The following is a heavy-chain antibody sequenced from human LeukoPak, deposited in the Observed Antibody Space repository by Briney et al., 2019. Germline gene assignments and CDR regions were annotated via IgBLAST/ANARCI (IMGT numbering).Heavy chain of an antibody. D-gene: IGHD3-16*01. Sequence: GESLKISCKGSGYSFTTYWIGWVRQMPGKGLEWMGVISPGDSGIRYSPSFQGQVTISVDKSISTAYLQWSSLKASDSAMYYCAAGGASAPWGQGTLVTVSS. CDR1: GYSFTTYW. CDR2: ISPGDSGI. V-gene: IGHV5-51*01. J-gene: IGHJ5*02. CDR3: AAGGASAP.